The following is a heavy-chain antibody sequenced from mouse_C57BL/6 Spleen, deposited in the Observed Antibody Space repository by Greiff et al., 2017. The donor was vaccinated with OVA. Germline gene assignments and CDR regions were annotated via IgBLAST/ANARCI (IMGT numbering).Heavy chain of an antibody. V-gene: IGHV1-85*01. CDR3: ARGEVYDYGGAY. J-gene: IGHJ3*01. D-gene: IGHD2-4*01. CDR1: GYTFTSYD. CDR2: IYPRDGST. Sequence: VQLQQSGPELVKPGASVKLSCKASGYTFTSYDINWVKQRPGPGLEWIGRIYPRDGSTNYNEKFKGKATLTVDTSSSTAYMELHSLTSEDAAVYFCARGEVYDYGGAYWGQGTLVTVS.